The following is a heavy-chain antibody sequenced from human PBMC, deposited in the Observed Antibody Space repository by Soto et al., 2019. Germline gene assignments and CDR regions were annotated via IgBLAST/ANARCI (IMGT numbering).Heavy chain of an antibody. V-gene: IGHV1-18*01. CDR3: ARYPGRQELIRVGYDYDMDV. J-gene: IGHJ6*02. Sequence: QVQLVQSGAEVKKPGASVKVSCKASGYTFTSYGISWVRQAPGQGLEWMGWISAYNGNTNYAQKLQGRVTMTTDTSPITANMEQRSLRTDETAVYYCARYPGRQELIRVGYDYDMDVWGQGTTVTVSS. CDR1: GYTFTSYG. D-gene: IGHD6-13*01. CDR2: ISAYNGNT.